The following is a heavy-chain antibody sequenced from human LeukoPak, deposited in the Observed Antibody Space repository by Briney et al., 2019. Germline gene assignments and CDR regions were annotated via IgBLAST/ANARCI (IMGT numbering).Heavy chain of an antibody. J-gene: IGHJ4*02. D-gene: IGHD1-14*01. Sequence: PGGSLRLSCAASGFTFSSYWMHWVRQAPGKGLVWVSRINPGGSSTAYADSVKGRFTISRDNAKNTLYLQMDSLRAEDTAIYYCARSNQADDYWGQGTLVTVSS. CDR3: ARSNQADDY. V-gene: IGHV3-74*01. CDR1: GFTFSSYW. CDR2: INPGGSST.